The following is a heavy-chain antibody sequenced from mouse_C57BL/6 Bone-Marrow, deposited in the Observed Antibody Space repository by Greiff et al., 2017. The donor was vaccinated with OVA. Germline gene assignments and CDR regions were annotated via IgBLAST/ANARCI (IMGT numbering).Heavy chain of an antibody. CDR1: GYSFTGYY. Sequence: VQLQQSGPELVKPGASVKISCKASGYSFTGYYMNWVKQSPEKSLEWIGEINPSTGGTTYNQKFKAKATLTVDKSSSTAYMQLKSLTSEDSAVYYCAVVDYRFAYWGQGTLVTVSA. D-gene: IGHD2-4*01. CDR2: INPSTGGT. V-gene: IGHV1-42*01. CDR3: AVVDYRFAY. J-gene: IGHJ3*01.